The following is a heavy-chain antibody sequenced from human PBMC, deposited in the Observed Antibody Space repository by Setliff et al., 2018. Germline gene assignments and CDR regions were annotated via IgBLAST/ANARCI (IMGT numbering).Heavy chain of an antibody. V-gene: IGHV5-51*01. CDR1: GYSFTNYW. CDR2: IYPLDSDT. D-gene: IGHD6-13*01. J-gene: IGHJ4*02. CDR3: ARHRGRAAAGTCFDI. Sequence: GESLKISCKGSGYSFTNYWIGWVRQMPGKGLEWMGIIYPLDSDTRYSPSSQGQVTISADKSVSTAYLQWSSLKASDTAIYYCARHRGRAAAGTCFDIWGQGTLVTVPQ.